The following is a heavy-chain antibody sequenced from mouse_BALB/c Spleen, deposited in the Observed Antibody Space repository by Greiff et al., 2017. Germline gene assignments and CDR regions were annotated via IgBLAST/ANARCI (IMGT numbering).Heavy chain of an antibody. CDR1: GFSLTSYG. CDR3: ARDEDGKLRPPFAY. CDR2: IWAGGST. Sequence: VHLVESGPGLVAPSQSLSITCTVSGFSLTSYGVHWVRQPPGKGLEWLGVIWAGGSTNYNSALMSRLSISKDNSKSQVFLKMNSLQTDDTAMYYCARDEDGKLRPPFAYWGQGTLVTVSA. D-gene: IGHD1-2*01. J-gene: IGHJ3*01. V-gene: IGHV2-9*02.